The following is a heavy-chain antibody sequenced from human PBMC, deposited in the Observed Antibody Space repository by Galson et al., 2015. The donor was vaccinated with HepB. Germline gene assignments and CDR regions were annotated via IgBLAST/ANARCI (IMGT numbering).Heavy chain of an antibody. CDR1: GFTCSDNT. Sequence: SLRLSCAAYGFTCSDNTINWVRQAPGKGLERVASISSSSSFIYYADLVKGRFTISRDNAKNSVYLQMDSLRAEDTAVYYCAREGGYNNDAFDIWGQGTMVIVSS. CDR2: ISSSSSFI. CDR3: AREGGYNNDAFDI. D-gene: IGHD5-18*01. J-gene: IGHJ3*02. V-gene: IGHV3-21*01.